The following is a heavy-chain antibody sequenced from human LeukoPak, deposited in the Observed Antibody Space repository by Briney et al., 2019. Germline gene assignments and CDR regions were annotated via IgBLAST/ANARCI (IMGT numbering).Heavy chain of an antibody. J-gene: IGHJ4*02. Sequence: SEALSLTCAVYGGSFSGYYWSWIRQPPGKGLEWIGEINHSGSTNYNPSLKSRVTISVDTSKKQFSLKLSSVTAADTAVYYCASSWSSSWDFDYWGQGTLVTVSS. D-gene: IGHD6-6*01. CDR3: ASSWSSSWDFDY. V-gene: IGHV4-34*01. CDR1: GGSFSGYY. CDR2: INHSGST.